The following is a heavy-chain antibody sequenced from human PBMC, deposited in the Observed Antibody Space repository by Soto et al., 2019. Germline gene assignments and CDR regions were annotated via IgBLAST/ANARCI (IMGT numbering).Heavy chain of an antibody. Sequence: GGSLRLSCAASGFSFSSYAMNWVRQAPGKGLEWVAVISYDGSNKNYADSVKGRFTISRDNSKNTLYLQANSLRAEDTAVYYCVRTSHLEFNILTGYLYSNSGMAVGGPGTSVTGSS. CDR2: ISYDGSNK. CDR3: VRTSHLEFNILTGYLYSNSGMAV. J-gene: IGHJ6*02. D-gene: IGHD3-9*01. V-gene: IGHV3-30-3*01. CDR1: GFSFSSYA.